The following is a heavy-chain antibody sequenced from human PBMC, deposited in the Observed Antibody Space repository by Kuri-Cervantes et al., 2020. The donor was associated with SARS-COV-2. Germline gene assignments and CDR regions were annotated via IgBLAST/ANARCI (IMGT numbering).Heavy chain of an antibody. V-gene: IGHV3-66*01. D-gene: IGHD6-19*01. CDR1: GFTFSDYY. CDR2: IYSGGST. Sequence: GESLKISCAASGFTFSDYYMSWIRQAPGKELEWVSVIYSGGSTYYADSVKGRFTISRDNSKNTLYLQMNSLRAEDTAVYYCARDWVAGYDYWGQGTLVTVSS. CDR3: ARDWVAGYDY. J-gene: IGHJ4*02.